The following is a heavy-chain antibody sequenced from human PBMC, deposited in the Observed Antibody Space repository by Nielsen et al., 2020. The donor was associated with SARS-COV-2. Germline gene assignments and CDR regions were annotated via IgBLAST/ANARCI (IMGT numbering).Heavy chain of an antibody. D-gene: IGHD1-26*01. Sequence: GGSLRLSCAASGFTFSDYYMNWVRQAPGKGLEWVSSISSSSSYIYYADSVKGRFTISRDNAKNSLYLQMNSLRAEDTAVYYCARAADRGELIRDFDYWGQGTLVTVSS. V-gene: IGHV3-21*01. J-gene: IGHJ4*02. CDR3: ARAADRGELIRDFDY. CDR2: ISSSSSYI. CDR1: GFTFSDYY.